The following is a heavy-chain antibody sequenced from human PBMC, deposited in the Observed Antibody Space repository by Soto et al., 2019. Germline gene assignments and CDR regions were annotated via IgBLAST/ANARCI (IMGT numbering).Heavy chain of an antibody. CDR1: GYNFPSYW. CDR3: ARLPVSSSWYYYYGMDV. CDR2: IYPGDSDT. Sequence: PGESRKISCKGSGYNFPSYWIGWVRQMPGKGLEWMGIIYPGDSDTRYIPSFQGQVTISADKSISTAYLQWSSLKASDTAMYYCARLPVSSSWYYYYGMDVWGQGITVTVSS. D-gene: IGHD6-13*01. J-gene: IGHJ6*02. V-gene: IGHV5-51*01.